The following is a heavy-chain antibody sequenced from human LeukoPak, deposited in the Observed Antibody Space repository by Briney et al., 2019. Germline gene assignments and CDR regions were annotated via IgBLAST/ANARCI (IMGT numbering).Heavy chain of an antibody. J-gene: IGHJ5*02. CDR3: AREGKRPTWTNWFDP. V-gene: IGHV4-59*12. D-gene: IGHD3/OR15-3a*01. Sequence: PSETLSLTCTVSGGSISPYYWSWIRQPPGKGLEWIGSIYYSGSTYYNPSLKSRVTISVDTSKNQFSLKLSSVTAADTAVYYCAREGKRPTWTNWFDPWGQGTLVTVSS. CDR2: IYYSGST. CDR1: GGSISPYY.